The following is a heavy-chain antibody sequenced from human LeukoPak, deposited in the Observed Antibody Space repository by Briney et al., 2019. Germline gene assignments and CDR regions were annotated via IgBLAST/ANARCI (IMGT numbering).Heavy chain of an antibody. Sequence: GGSLRLSCAASGFTFDDYTMSWVRQAPGKGLEWVSGINWNGGSTGYVDSVKGRFTISRDNARNSLYLQMNSLRAEDTAVYYCARDGVVAGPWHFDYWGQGTLVTVSS. CDR1: GFTFDDYT. CDR3: ARDGVVAGPWHFDY. V-gene: IGHV3-20*04. J-gene: IGHJ4*02. CDR2: INWNGGST. D-gene: IGHD2-15*01.